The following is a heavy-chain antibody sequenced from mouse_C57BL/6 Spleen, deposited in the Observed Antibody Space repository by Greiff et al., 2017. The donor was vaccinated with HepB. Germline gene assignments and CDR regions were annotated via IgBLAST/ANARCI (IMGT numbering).Heavy chain of an antibody. D-gene: IGHD1-1*01. Sequence: EVQLQQSGPELVKPGASVKISCKASGYSFTGYYMNWVKQSPEKSLEWIGEINPSTGGTTYNQKFKAKATLTVDKYSSTDYMQLKSLTSEDSADYYCARNSIATGPYFDVWGTGTTVTVSS. CDR1: GYSFTGYY. CDR2: INPSTGGT. V-gene: IGHV1-42*01. J-gene: IGHJ1*03. CDR3: ARNSIATGPYFDV.